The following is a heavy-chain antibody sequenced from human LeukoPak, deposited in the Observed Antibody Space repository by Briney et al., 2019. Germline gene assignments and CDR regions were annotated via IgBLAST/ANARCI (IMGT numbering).Heavy chain of an antibody. CDR2: IYPGDSDT. D-gene: IGHD6-13*01. Sequence: GESLKISCQGSGYTFTNYWIAWVRQTPGKGLEWMGVIYPGDSDTRYSPSFQGHVTISVDKSISTAYLQWSSLKASDTAMYYCARHKGPYSSPLDYWGQGTLVTVSS. CDR1: GYTFTNYW. V-gene: IGHV5-51*01. CDR3: ARHKGPYSSPLDY. J-gene: IGHJ4*02.